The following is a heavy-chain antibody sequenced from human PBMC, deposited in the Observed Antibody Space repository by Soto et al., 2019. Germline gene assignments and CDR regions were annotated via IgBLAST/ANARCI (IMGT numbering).Heavy chain of an antibody. V-gene: IGHV3-7*03. CDR3: GRVPLDGNYANGVDV. CDR2: TDTEGGRK. Sequence: EVQLVESGGGLFQPGGSLSLSCAASGFNFNRYWMYWVRQAPGKGREGVANTDTEGGRKNYVDSVKGRFIISRDNAKNSLFLQMNSLRADDTAVYYCGRVPLDGNYANGVDVWGQGTTVTVSS. J-gene: IGHJ6*02. CDR1: GFNFNRYW. D-gene: IGHD4-17*01.